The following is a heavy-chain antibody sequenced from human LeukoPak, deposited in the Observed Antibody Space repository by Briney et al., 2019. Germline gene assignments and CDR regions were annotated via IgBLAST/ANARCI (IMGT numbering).Heavy chain of an antibody. V-gene: IGHV3-30*02. CDR1: GFTFSSYG. CDR3: AREGYYYDSSGYLRY. Sequence: GGSLRLSCAASGFTFSSYGMHWVRQAPGKGLEWVAFIRYDGSNKLYADSVKGRFTISRDNSKNTLYLQMNSLRAEDTAVYYCAREGYYYDSSGYLRYWGQGTLVTVSS. CDR2: IRYDGSNK. D-gene: IGHD3-22*01. J-gene: IGHJ4*02.